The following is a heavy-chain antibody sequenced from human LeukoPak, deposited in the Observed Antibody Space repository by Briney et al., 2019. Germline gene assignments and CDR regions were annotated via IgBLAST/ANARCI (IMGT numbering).Heavy chain of an antibody. V-gene: IGHV3-21*01. D-gene: IGHD5-18*01. CDR1: GFTFSSYS. CDR2: ISSSSSYI. Sequence: GGSLRLSCAASGFTFSSYSMNWVRQAPGKGLEWVSSISSSSSYIYYADSVKGRFTISRDSAKNSLYLQMNSLRAEDTAVYYCARDEGYSYGYVPDYWGQGTLVTVSS. CDR3: ARDEGYSYGYVPDY. J-gene: IGHJ4*02.